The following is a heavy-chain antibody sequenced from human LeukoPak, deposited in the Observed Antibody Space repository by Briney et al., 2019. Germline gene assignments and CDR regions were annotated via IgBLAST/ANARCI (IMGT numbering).Heavy chain of an antibody. D-gene: IGHD4-17*01. CDR1: GGTFSSYA. CDR3: ARATVTTYYYYCYMDV. J-gene: IGHJ6*03. V-gene: IGHV1-18*01. Sequence: ASVKVSCKASGGTFSSYAISWVRQAPGQGLEWMGWISAYNGNTNYAQKLQGRVTMTTDTSTSTAYMELRSLRSDDTAVYYCARATVTTYYYYCYMDVWGKGTTVTVSS. CDR2: ISAYNGNT.